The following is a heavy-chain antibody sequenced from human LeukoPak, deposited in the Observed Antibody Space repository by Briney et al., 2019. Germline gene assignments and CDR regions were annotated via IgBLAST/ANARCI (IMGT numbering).Heavy chain of an antibody. V-gene: IGHV4-59*01. CDR2: IYYSGST. Sequence: PSETLSLTCTVSGGSISSYYWSWIRQPPGKGLEWIGYIYYSGSTNYNPSLKSRVTISVDTSKNQFSLKLSSVTAADTAVYYCARSPGDFWSGSYYYYYMDVWGKGTTVTVSS. CDR1: GGSISSYY. D-gene: IGHD3-3*01. J-gene: IGHJ6*03. CDR3: ARSPGDFWSGSYYYYYMDV.